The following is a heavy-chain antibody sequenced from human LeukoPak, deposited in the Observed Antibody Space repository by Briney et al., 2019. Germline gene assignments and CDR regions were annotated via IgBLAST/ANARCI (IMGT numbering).Heavy chain of an antibody. CDR3: ARVQPYYDILTGYYI. D-gene: IGHD3-9*01. V-gene: IGHV1-18*01. J-gene: IGHJ4*02. Sequence: ASVKVSCKASGYTFTSYGISWVRQAPGQGLEWMGWISAYNGNTNYAQKLQGRVTMTTDTSTSTAYMELRSLRFDDTAVYYCARVQPYYDILTGYYIWGQGTLVTVSS. CDR1: GYTFTSYG. CDR2: ISAYNGNT.